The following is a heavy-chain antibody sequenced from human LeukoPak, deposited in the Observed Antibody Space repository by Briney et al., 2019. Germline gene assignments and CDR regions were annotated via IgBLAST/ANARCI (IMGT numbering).Heavy chain of an antibody. Sequence: SETLSLTCTVSGGSISSSSYYWGWIRQPPGKGLEWIGYIYHSGSTYYNPSLKSRVTISVDRSKNQFSLKLTSVTAADTAVYYCARYSSTWPYWYFDLWGRGTLVTVSS. CDR1: GGSISSSSYY. CDR2: IYHSGST. CDR3: ARYSSTWPYWYFDL. V-gene: IGHV4-39*07. D-gene: IGHD6-13*01. J-gene: IGHJ2*01.